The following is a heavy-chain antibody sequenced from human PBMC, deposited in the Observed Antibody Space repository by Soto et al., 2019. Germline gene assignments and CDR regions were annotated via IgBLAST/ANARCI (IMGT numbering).Heavy chain of an antibody. Sequence: SETLSLTCTVSGGSVSSGDYFWSWLRQSPGKRLEWIAYIYYSGSTNYNPSLKSRATISVDTSKSQVSLTLTSMTAADAALYYCARSPNYYYYGFDVWGQGTAPPVSS. J-gene: IGHJ6*02. CDR3: ARSPNYYYYGFDV. CDR2: IYYSGST. V-gene: IGHV4-61*08. D-gene: IGHD3-10*01. CDR1: GGSVSSGDYF.